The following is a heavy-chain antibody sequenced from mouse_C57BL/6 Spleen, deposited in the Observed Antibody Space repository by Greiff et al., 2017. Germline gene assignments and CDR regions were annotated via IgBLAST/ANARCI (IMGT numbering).Heavy chain of an antibody. V-gene: IGHV5-4*01. J-gene: IGHJ4*01. CDR1: GFTFSSYA. CDR3: ARENYYAMDY. Sequence: EVNLVESGGGLVKPGGSLKLSCAASGFTFSSYAMSWVRQTPEKRLEWVATISDGGSYTYYPDNVKGRFTISRDNANHNLYLQMSHLKSEDTAMYYCARENYYAMDYWGQGTSVTVSS. CDR2: ISDGGSYT.